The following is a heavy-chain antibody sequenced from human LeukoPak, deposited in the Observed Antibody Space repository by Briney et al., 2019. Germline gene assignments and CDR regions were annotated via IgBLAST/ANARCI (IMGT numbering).Heavy chain of an antibody. J-gene: IGHJ4*02. V-gene: IGHV3-30-3*01. CDR1: GFTFSSYA. CDR2: ISYDGSNK. CDR3: ARDLYKVLDY. Sequence: PGGSLRLSCAASGFTFSSYAMHWVRQAPGKGLEWVAVISYDGSNKYYADSVKGRFTISRDNSKNTLYLQMNSLRAEDTAVYYCARDLYKVLDYWGRGTLVTVSS. D-gene: IGHD1-1*01.